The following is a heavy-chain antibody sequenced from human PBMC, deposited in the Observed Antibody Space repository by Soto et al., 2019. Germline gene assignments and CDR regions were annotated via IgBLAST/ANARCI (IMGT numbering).Heavy chain of an antibody. CDR2: ITVGDVT. CDR1: GFSVSNYH. J-gene: IGHJ4*02. D-gene: IGHD4-4*01. CDR3: AGGRDYSKGGDR. Sequence: EVQLVDSGGGLVQPGGSLRLSCAASGFSVSNYHMNWVRQAPGKGPEWVSIITVGDVTYYADSVKGRFTISRDISRNTVYLQMNSLRGDDTAVYYCAGGRDYSKGGDRWGQGTLVIVSS. V-gene: IGHV3-66*01.